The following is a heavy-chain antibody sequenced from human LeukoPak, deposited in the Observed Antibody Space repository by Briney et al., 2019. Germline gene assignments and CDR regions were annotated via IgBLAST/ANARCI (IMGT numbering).Heavy chain of an antibody. D-gene: IGHD7-27*01. J-gene: IGHJ4*02. Sequence: GGSLRLSCTASGFTFSSYGMHWVRQAPGKGLEWVAFIWYDGSNKYYADSVKGRFTISRDNSKNTLYLQMNSLRVEDTAVYYCARDRTSWGPFDYWGQGTLVTVSS. CDR2: IWYDGSNK. CDR3: ARDRTSWGPFDY. CDR1: GFTFSSYG. V-gene: IGHV3-33*01.